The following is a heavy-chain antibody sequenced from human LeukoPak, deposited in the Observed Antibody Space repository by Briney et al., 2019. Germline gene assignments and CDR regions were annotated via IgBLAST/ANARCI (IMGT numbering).Heavy chain of an antibody. CDR2: MNPNSGNT. J-gene: IGHJ6*02. D-gene: IGHD6-13*01. V-gene: IGHV1-8*01. Sequence: ASVKVSCKASGYTFTSYDINWVRQATGQGLEWMGWMNPNSGNTGYAQKFQGKVTMTRNTSISTAYMELSSLRSEDTAVYYCASMNSSSWTRASYGMDVWGQGTTVTVSS. CDR1: GYTFTSYD. CDR3: ASMNSSSWTRASYGMDV.